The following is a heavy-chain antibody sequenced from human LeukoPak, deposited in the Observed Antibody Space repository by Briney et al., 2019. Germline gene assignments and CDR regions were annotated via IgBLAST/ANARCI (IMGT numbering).Heavy chain of an antibody. J-gene: IGHJ4*02. CDR3: ARDQYDTWSRRGNFDS. Sequence: GGSLRLSCAASGFALSSHWMTWVRQVPGRGPEWVANVNRDGSETYYLDSVKGRFTISKDNAKNSLYLQMNSLRAEDTAVFYCARDQYDTWSRRGNFDSWGQGTLVIVSS. V-gene: IGHV3-7*03. CDR1: GFALSSHW. D-gene: IGHD3-3*01. CDR2: VNRDGSET.